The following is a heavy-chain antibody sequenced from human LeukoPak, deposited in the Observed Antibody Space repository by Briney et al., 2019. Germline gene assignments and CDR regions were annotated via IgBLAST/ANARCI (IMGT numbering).Heavy chain of an antibody. Sequence: ASVKVSCKASGYTFTGYYMHWVRQAPGQGLEWMGWINPNSGGTNYAQKFQGRVTMTRDTSISTAYMEPSRLRSDDTAVYYCAREWQQLVLGIAVAGPFDYWGQGTLVTVSS. D-gene: IGHD6-19*01. CDR2: INPNSGGT. J-gene: IGHJ4*02. V-gene: IGHV1-2*02. CDR1: GYTFTGYY. CDR3: AREWQQLVLGIAVAGPFDY.